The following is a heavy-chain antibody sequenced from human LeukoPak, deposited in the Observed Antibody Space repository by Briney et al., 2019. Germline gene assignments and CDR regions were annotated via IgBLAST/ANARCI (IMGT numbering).Heavy chain of an antibody. CDR2: IYDSGST. V-gene: IGHV4-39*01. D-gene: IGHD6-13*01. CDR1: GGSISSSSYY. J-gene: IGHJ5*02. Sequence: SETLSLTCTVSGGSISSSSYYWGWIRQPPRRGMEWIGSIYDSGSTYYNPSLKSRVTISVDMSKSQFSLKLISVTAADTAVYYCARSSSSWYTGWFDPWGQGTLVTVSS. CDR3: ARSSSSWYTGWFDP.